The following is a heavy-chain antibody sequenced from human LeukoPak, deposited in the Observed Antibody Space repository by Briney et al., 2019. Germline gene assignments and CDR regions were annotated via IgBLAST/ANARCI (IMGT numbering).Heavy chain of an antibody. CDR1: GFNFDNYA. D-gene: IGHD6-13*01. Sequence: PGGSLRLSCVASGFNFDNYAMHWVRQAPGKGLEWVAVIWYGGSNKYYADSVKGRFTISRDNSKNTLCLQMNSLRAEDTAVYYCAKDRLAADDYWGQGTLVTVSS. CDR2: IWYGGSNK. J-gene: IGHJ4*02. V-gene: IGHV3-30*02. CDR3: AKDRLAADDY.